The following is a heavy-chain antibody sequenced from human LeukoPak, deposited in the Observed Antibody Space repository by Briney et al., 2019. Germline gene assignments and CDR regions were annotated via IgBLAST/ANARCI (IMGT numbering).Heavy chain of an antibody. V-gene: IGHV4-38-2*02. CDR2: ISHNGGA. CDR1: GYSISSGYH. Sequence: SETLSLTCAVSGYSISSGYHSGWIRQPPEKGLQWIASISHNGGASYNPSLKSRVTISLDTSNNQFSLELRSVTAADTAVYYCARDLGSGGNSDYWGQGTLVTVSS. D-gene: IGHD4-23*01. CDR3: ARDLGSGGNSDY. J-gene: IGHJ4*02.